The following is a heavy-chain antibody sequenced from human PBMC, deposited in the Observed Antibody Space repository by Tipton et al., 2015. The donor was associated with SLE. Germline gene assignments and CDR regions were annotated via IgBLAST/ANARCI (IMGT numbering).Heavy chain of an antibody. CDR3: ARCTIYGVVRGSYDS. CDR2: VNHSGST. Sequence: TLSLTCAVYGGSFSDYFWTWIRQSPGKGLEWIGDVNHSGSTDYHPSLKSRVTMSVDTSKNQFSLKLTFVTAAATALYYCARCTIYGVVRGSYDSWGQGTLVTVS. V-gene: IGHV4-34*01. J-gene: IGHJ4*02. CDR1: GGSFSDYF. D-gene: IGHD3-3*01.